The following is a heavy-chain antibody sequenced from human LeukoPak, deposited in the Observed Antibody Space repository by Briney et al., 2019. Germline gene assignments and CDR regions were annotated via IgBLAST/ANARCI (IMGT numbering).Heavy chain of an antibody. CDR1: GFTFSSYG. D-gene: IGHD5-18*01. J-gene: IGHJ4*02. CDR3: AKDQSLAAMVIMD. V-gene: IGHV3-33*06. Sequence: PGRSLRLSCAASGFTFSSYGMHWVRQAPGKGLEGVAVIWYDGSNKYYADSVKGRFTISRDNSKNTLYLQMNSLRAEDTAVYYCAKDQSLAAMVIMDWGQGTLVTVSS. CDR2: IWYDGSNK.